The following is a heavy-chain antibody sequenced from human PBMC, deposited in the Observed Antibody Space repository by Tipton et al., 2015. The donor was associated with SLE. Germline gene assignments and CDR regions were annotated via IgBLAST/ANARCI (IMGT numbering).Heavy chain of an antibody. V-gene: IGHV1-69*18. CDR2: IIPIFGTA. CDR1: GYTFTSYG. D-gene: IGHD6-19*01. Sequence: QLVQSGAEVKKPGASVKVSCKASGYTFTSYGISWVRQAPGQGLEWMGRIIPIFGTANYAQKFQGRVTITADESTSTAYMELSSLRSEDTAVYYCARGAVAGPYYYYGMDVWGQGTTVTVSS. J-gene: IGHJ6*02. CDR3: ARGAVAGPYYYYGMDV.